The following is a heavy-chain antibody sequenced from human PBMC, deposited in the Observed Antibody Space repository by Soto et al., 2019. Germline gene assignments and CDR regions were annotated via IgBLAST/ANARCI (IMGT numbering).Heavy chain of an antibody. CDR3: ARWYSSSDLYYYYYCMDV. J-gene: IGHJ6*02. V-gene: IGHV3-7*03. D-gene: IGHD6-6*01. CDR2: IKQDGSEK. Sequence: GGSLRLSCAASGFTFSSYWMSWVRQAPGKGLEWVANIKQDGSEKYYVDSVKGRFTISRDNAKNSLYLQMNSLRAEDTAVYYCARWYSSSDLYYYYYCMDVWCQGTTVTVFS. CDR1: GFTFSSYW.